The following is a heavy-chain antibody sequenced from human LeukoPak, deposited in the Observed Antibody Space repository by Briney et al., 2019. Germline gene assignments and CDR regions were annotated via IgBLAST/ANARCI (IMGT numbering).Heavy chain of an antibody. CDR1: GAALSSNSYY. CDR2: IYYDGST. CDR3: ATILGATTGLDP. Sequence: SETLSLTCTVSGAALSSNSYYWGWIRQPPGKGLEWIGSIYYDGSTYYNPSLKSRLTMSLDSSKNQFSLKLTSVTAADTAVYYCATILGATTGLDPWGPGTLVIVSS. V-gene: IGHV4-39*07. J-gene: IGHJ5*02. D-gene: IGHD1-26*01.